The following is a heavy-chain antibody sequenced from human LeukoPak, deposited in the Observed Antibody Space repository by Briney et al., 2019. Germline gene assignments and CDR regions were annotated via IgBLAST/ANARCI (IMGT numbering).Heavy chain of an antibody. CDR3: ARGAPNFTIDY. V-gene: IGHV4-59*01. J-gene: IGHJ4*02. CDR1: GGSISSYY. Sequence: PSETLSLTCTVSGGSISSYYWSWIRQPPGKGLEWIGYIYYRGSTNYNPSLKSRVTISVDTSRNQFSLKLSSVTAADTAVYYCARGAPNFTIDYWGQGTLVTVSS. CDR2: IYYRGST. D-gene: IGHD2-8*01.